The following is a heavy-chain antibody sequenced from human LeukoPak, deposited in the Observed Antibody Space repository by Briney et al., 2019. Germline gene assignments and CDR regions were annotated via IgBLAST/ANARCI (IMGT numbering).Heavy chain of an antibody. Sequence: ASVKVSCTASGSTFTSYGISWVRQAPGQGLGWMGWFSAYNDNTNYAQKLQDRVTMTTDTSTSTAYMELRSLRSDDTAVYYCAREIPAAGTVAFDYWGQGTLVTVSS. CDR2: FSAYNDNT. D-gene: IGHD6-13*01. J-gene: IGHJ4*02. V-gene: IGHV1-18*01. CDR1: GSTFTSYG. CDR3: AREIPAAGTVAFDY.